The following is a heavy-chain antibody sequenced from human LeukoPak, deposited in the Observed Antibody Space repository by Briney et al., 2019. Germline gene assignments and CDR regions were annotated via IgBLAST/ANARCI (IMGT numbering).Heavy chain of an antibody. CDR1: GGSISSYY. CDR2: IYYSGST. CDR3: ARHEYSYGNFDY. D-gene: IGHD5-18*01. Sequence: SSETLSLTCTVAGGSISSYYWSWIRQPPGKGLEWIGYIYYSGSTNYNPSLKSRVTISLDTSKNQFSLKLSSVTAADAAVYYCARHEYSYGNFDYWGQGTLVTVSS. J-gene: IGHJ4*02. V-gene: IGHV4-59*08.